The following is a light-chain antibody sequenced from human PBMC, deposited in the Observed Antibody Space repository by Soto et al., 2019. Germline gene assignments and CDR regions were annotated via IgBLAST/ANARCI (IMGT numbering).Light chain of an antibody. Sequence: DIQMTQSPSTLSGSVGDRVTITCRASQTISSWLAWYQQKPGKAPKLLIYKASTLKSGVPSRFSGGGSGTEFTLTISSLQPDDFATYCCQHYNSYSEAFGQGTKVDIK. J-gene: IGKJ1*01. CDR1: QTISSW. V-gene: IGKV1-5*03. CDR2: KAS. CDR3: QHYNSYSEA.